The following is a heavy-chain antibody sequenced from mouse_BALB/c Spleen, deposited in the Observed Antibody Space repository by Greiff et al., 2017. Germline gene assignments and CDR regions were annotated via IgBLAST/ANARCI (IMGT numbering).Heavy chain of an antibody. Sequence: QVQLKQSGAELARPGASVKLSCKASGYTFTSYWMQWVKQRPGQGLEWIGAIYPGDGDTRYTQKFKGKATLTADKSSSTAYMQLSSLASEDSAVYYCARWVWLRREYYAMDYWGQGTSVTVSS. CDR3: ARWVWLRREYYAMDY. CDR2: IYPGDGDT. J-gene: IGHJ4*01. D-gene: IGHD2-2*01. V-gene: IGHV1-87*01. CDR1: GYTFTSYW.